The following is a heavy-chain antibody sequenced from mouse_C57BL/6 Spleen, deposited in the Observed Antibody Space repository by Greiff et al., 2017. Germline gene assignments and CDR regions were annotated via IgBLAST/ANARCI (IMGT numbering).Heavy chain of an antibody. Sequence: QVQLKQSGAELARPGASVKLSCKASGYTFTRYGISWVKQGTGQGLEWIGEIYPRSGNTYYNEKFKGKATLTAAKSSSTAYRELRSLPSEDSAVYICAKNYDYEDAMDYWGQGTSVTVSS. D-gene: IGHD2-4*01. CDR3: AKNYDYEDAMDY. J-gene: IGHJ4*01. CDR2: IYPRSGNT. CDR1: GYTFTRYG. V-gene: IGHV1-81*01.